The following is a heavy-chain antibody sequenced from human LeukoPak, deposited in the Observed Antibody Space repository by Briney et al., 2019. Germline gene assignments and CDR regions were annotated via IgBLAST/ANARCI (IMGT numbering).Heavy chain of an antibody. J-gene: IGHJ6*03. D-gene: IGHD3-9*01. V-gene: IGHV3-30*04. CDR1: GFTFSHCG. CDR2: ISSDGVEK. Sequence: PGRSLSLSCEASGFTFSHCGIHWVRQTPGKGLEWVAAISSDGVEKHYADSVKGRFTISRDNSKSTLYLQMNSLRAEDTALYYCAREGHYDILTGYSPVEYYFYYMDVWSKGTTVTVSS. CDR3: AREGHYDILTGYSPVEYYFYYMDV.